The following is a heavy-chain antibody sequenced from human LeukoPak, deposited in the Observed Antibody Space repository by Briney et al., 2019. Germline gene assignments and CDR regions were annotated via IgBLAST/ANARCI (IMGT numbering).Heavy chain of an antibody. CDR2: IYYSGST. CDR3: TRLFVGSTGDY. Sequence: SETLSLTCTVSGGSISSYYWRWIRQPTGKGLEWIGYIYYSGSTNYNPSLKSRVTISVDTSKNQFSLKLSSVTAADTAVYYCTRLFVGSTGDYWGQGTLVTVSS. D-gene: IGHD6-13*01. CDR1: GGSISSYY. J-gene: IGHJ4*02. V-gene: IGHV4-59*08.